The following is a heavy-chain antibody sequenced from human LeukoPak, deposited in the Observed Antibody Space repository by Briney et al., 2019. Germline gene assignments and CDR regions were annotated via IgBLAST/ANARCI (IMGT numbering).Heavy chain of an antibody. Sequence: SETLSLTCTVSGGSISSYCWSWIRQPPGKELEWIGYIYYSGSTNYNPSLKSRVTISVDTSKNQFSLKLSSVTAADTAVYYCARGRYDDYGMDVWGQGTTVTVSS. J-gene: IGHJ6*02. V-gene: IGHV4-59*01. CDR2: IYYSGST. CDR1: GGSISSYC. D-gene: IGHD3-3*01. CDR3: ARGRYDDYGMDV.